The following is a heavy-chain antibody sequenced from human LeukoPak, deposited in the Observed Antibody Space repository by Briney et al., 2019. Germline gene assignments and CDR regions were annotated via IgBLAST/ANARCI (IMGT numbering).Heavy chain of an antibody. D-gene: IGHD6-19*01. Sequence: GGSLRLSCAASGFTFDDHAMHWVRQAPGKGLEWVSLISGDGGSTYYADSVEGRFTISRDNSKSSLYLQMDSLRTEDAGLYYCARISSSGWFRWWYFDLWGRGTLVTVSS. J-gene: IGHJ2*01. CDR2: ISGDGGST. CDR3: ARISSSGWFRWWYFDL. V-gene: IGHV3-43*02. CDR1: GFTFDDHA.